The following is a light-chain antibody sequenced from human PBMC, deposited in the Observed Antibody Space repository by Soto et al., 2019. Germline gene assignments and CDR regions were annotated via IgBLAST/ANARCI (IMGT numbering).Light chain of an antibody. CDR2: RNN. J-gene: IGLJ3*02. CDR3: AAWDDSLSAWV. CDR1: SSNIGSNY. V-gene: IGLV1-47*01. Sequence: QAVVTQPPSASGTPGQRVTISCSGSSSNIGSNYVYWYQQLPGTAPKLLIYRNNQRPSGVPDRFSGSKSGTSASLAISGLRSEDEADYYCAAWDDSLSAWVFGRGTKLTVL.